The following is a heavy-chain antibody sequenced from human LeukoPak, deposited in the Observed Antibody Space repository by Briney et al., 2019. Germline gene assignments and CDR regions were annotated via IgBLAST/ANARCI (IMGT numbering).Heavy chain of an antibody. D-gene: IGHD2-21*02. CDR1: GFTFSSYA. J-gene: IGHJ4*02. Sequence: GGSLRLSCAASGFTFSSYAMHWVRQAPGKGLEWVAVISYDGSNKYYADSVKGRFTISRDNSKNTLYLQMNSLRAEDTAVYYCAKDLHGVVTAHDYWGQGTLVTVSS. V-gene: IGHV3-30-3*01. CDR2: ISYDGSNK. CDR3: AKDLHGVVTAHDY.